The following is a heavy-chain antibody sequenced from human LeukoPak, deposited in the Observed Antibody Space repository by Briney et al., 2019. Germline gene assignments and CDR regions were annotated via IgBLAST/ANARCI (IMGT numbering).Heavy chain of an antibody. D-gene: IGHD6-19*01. CDR2: ISGYNGDT. J-gene: IGHJ4*02. Sequence: ASVNLSFTASGSTFTIYSISWGRHGPGQGLGWMGWISGYNGDTNYAQKFRGRVTMTTDTSTDTAYLVLRSLRSDDTAVYYCARGYFLIGDQWLIRQSDNWDQGTLVTVSS. CDR1: GSTFTIYS. CDR3: ARGYFLIGDQWLIRQSDN. V-gene: IGHV1-18*01.